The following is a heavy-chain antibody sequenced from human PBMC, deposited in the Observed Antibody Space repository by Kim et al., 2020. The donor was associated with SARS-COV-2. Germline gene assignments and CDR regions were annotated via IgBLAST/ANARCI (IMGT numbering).Heavy chain of an antibody. J-gene: IGHJ4*02. D-gene: IGHD3-22*01. CDR2: IWYDGSNK. V-gene: IGHV3-33*01. CDR1: GFTFSSYG. Sequence: GGSLRLSCAASGFTFSSYGMHWVRQAPGKGLEWVAVIWYDGSNKYYADSVKGRFTISRDNSKNTLYLQMNSLRAEDTAVYYCAREGYYDSRDSYYFDYWGQGTLVTVSS. CDR3: AREGYYDSRDSYYFDY.